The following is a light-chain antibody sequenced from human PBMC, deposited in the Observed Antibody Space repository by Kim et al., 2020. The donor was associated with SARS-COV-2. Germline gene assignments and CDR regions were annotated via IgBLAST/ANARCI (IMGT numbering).Light chain of an antibody. Sequence: RVMITCRPSHSVSYWLASYQHKPGKATNLLIYKASNLQSGVPTRFSGSGSGIEFTLPRNGLQPDDFGTYYCQQYTVYPWTFGQGTKVDIK. CDR1: HSVSYW. J-gene: IGKJ1*01. CDR3: QQYTVYPWT. CDR2: KAS. V-gene: IGKV1-5*03.